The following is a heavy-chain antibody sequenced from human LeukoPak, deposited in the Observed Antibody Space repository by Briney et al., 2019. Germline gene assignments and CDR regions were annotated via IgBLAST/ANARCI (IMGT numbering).Heavy chain of an antibody. Sequence: SETLSLTCAVYGGSFSGYYWSWIRQPPGKGLEWIGEINHSGSTNYNPSLKSRVTISVDTSKNQSSLKLSSVTAADTAVYYCARGLGLPEDYYYGMDVWGQGTTVTVSS. V-gene: IGHV4-34*01. J-gene: IGHJ6*02. D-gene: IGHD3-16*01. CDR3: ARGLGLPEDYYYGMDV. CDR1: GGSFSGYY. CDR2: INHSGST.